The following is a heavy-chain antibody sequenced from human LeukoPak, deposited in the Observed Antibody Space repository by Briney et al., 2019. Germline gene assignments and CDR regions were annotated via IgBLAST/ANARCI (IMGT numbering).Heavy chain of an antibody. CDR1: VFTPSNYL. D-gene: IGHD4-17*01. CDR2: ISTDGSTT. Sequence: GSPRLSPAPSVFTPSNYLMHSVRQAPGPRGIWVSRISTDGSTTNYAACVKGPFTISRDNAKNTLYLQMNSLKAEDTAVYYCARDSFLYGDYDYWGEGTLVTVSS. V-gene: IGHV3-74*01. CDR3: ARDSFLYGDYDY. J-gene: IGHJ4*02.